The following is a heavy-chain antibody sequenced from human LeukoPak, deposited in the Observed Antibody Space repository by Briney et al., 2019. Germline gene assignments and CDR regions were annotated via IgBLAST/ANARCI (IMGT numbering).Heavy chain of an antibody. J-gene: IGHJ4*02. CDR3: AKAKYYYDSSGTSFDY. CDR2: ISYDGSNK. CDR1: GFTFSSYG. D-gene: IGHD3-22*01. Sequence: GGSLRLSCAASGFTFSSYGMHWVRQAPGKGLEWVAVISYDGSNKYYADSVKGRFTISRDNSKNTLYLQMNSLRAEDTAVYYCAKAKYYYDSSGTSFDYWGQGTLVTVSS. V-gene: IGHV3-30*18.